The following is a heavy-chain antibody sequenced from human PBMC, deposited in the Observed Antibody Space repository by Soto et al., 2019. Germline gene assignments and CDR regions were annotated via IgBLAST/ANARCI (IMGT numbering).Heavy chain of an antibody. J-gene: IGHJ4*02. CDR2: VYSSGRT. CDR3: ATSAGKNFIDD. CDR1: GGSISGSY. V-gene: IGHV4-59*01. Sequence: SETLSLTCTVSGGSISGSYWSWIRQPPGKRPEWIGYVYSSGRTNYNPSLKSRVTISVDTSKKQFSLRLSSVTAADTAVYYCATSAGKNFIDDWGQGSLVTVSS. D-gene: IGHD3-10*01.